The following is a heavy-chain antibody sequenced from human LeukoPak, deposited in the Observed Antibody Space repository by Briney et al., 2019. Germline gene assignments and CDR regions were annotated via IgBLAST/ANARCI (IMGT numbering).Heavy chain of an antibody. J-gene: IGHJ3*02. V-gene: IGHV4-59*01. CDR1: GGSISSYY. CDR3: ARENYYGSGEAFDI. D-gene: IGHD3-10*01. CDR2: IYYSGST. Sequence: SETLSLTCTVSGGSISSYYWSWIRQPPGKGLEWIGYIYYSGSTNYNPSPKSRVTISVDTSKNQFSLKLSSVTAADTAVYYCARENYYGSGEAFDIWGQGTMVTVSS.